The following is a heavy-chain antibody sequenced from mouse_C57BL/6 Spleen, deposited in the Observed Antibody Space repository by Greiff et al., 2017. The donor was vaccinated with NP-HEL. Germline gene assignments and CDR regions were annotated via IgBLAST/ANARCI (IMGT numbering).Heavy chain of an antibody. D-gene: IGHD1-1*01. Sequence: QVQLQQPGAELVMPGASVKLSCKASGYTFTSYWMHWVKQRPGQGLEWIGEIDPSDSYTNYNQKFKGKSTLTVDKSSSTAYMQLSSLTSEDSAVYYCARGYGSRKDYFDYWGQGTTLTVSS. CDR2: IDPSDSYT. J-gene: IGHJ2*01. CDR1: GYTFTSYW. V-gene: IGHV1-69*01. CDR3: ARGYGSRKDYFDY.